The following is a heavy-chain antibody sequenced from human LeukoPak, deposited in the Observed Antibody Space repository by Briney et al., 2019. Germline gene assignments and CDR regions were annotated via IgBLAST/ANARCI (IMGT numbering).Heavy chain of an antibody. CDR1: GGTFSSYA. J-gene: IGHJ3*02. CDR2: IIPIFGTA. CDR3: ARTKWELRHDAFVI. D-gene: IGHD1-26*01. V-gene: IGHV1-69*05. Sequence: GASVKVSCKASGGTFSSYAISWVRQAPGQGLEWMGRIIPIFGTANYAQKFQGRVTITTDESTSTAYMELSSLRSEDTAVYYCARTKWELRHDAFVIWGQGTMVTVSS.